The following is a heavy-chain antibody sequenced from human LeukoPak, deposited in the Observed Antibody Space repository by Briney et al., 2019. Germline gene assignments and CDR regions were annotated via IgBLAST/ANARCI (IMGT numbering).Heavy chain of an antibody. CDR3: ARDLGYDILTGHSPSGFRD. CDR1: GFTFSSYA. V-gene: IGHV3-64*01. J-gene: IGHJ4*02. Sequence: GGSLRLSCAASGFTFSSYAMHWVRQAPGKGLEYVSAISSNGGSTYYANSVKGRFTISRDNSKNTLYLQMGSLRAEDMAVYYCARDLGYDILTGHSPSGFRDWGQGTLVTVSS. CDR2: ISSNGGST. D-gene: IGHD3-9*01.